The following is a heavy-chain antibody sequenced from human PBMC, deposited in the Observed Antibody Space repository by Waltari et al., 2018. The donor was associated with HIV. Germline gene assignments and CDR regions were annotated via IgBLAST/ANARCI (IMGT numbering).Heavy chain of an antibody. CDR1: GFAFSKFD. D-gene: IGHD6-19*01. J-gene: IGHJ4*02. CDR3: VRGNGWYGPYYFDY. CDR2: IGAAGDT. Sequence: EVEMVESGGGSVQPGGSLRLSCAASGFAFSKFDWHWVRQAMGKSPEWVSAIGAAGDTYYPKSVKGRFTVSRENGKNSLYLQMNNLRVDDAAMYYCVRGNGWYGPYYFDYWGRGTLVTVSS. V-gene: IGHV3-13*01.